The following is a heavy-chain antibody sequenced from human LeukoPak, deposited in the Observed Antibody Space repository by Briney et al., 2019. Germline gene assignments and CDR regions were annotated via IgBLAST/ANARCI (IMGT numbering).Heavy chain of an antibody. CDR1: GGSISSGGYS. D-gene: IGHD4-17*01. J-gene: IGHJ6*02. CDR3: ARAGDYGDYYYYYGMDV. Sequence: SETLSLTCAVSGGSISSGGYSWSWIRQPAGKGLEWIGRIYTSGSTNYNPSLKSRVTMSVDTSKNQFSLKLSSVTAADTAVYYCARAGDYGDYYYYYGMDVWGQGTTVTVSS. V-gene: IGHV4-61*02. CDR2: IYTSGST.